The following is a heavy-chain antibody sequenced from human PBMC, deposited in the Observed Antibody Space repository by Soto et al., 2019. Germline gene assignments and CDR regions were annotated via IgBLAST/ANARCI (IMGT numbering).Heavy chain of an antibody. CDR1: GGSVSGSY. CDR2: IHYTGTT. V-gene: IGHV4-59*02. D-gene: IGHD2-15*01. Sequence: SETLSLTCTVSGGSVSGSYWSWIRQTPGKVLEWIGFIHYTGTTNYNISLKSRVTMSVDLAKNQFSLRLRSVTAADTAVYFCAKYRRTDAEGYSFDFWGQGALVTVSS. J-gene: IGHJ4*02. CDR3: AKYRRTDAEGYSFDF.